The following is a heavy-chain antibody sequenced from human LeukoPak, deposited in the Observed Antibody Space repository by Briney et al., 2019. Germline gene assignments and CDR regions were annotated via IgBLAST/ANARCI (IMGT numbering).Heavy chain of an antibody. J-gene: IGHJ4*02. CDR1: GFTFSSYA. CDR2: ISGSGGST. V-gene: IGHV3-23*01. D-gene: IGHD2-15*01. Sequence: PGGSLRLSCAASGFTFSSYAMSWVRQAPGKGLEWVSAISGSGGSTYYADSVKGRFTISRDNSKNTLYLQMNSLRAEDTAVYYCAKVGEIVVVVAASPRFFDYWGQGTLVTVSS. CDR3: AKVGEIVVVVAASPRFFDY.